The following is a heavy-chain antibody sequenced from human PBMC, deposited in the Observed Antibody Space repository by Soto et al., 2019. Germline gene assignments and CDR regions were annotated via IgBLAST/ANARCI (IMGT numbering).Heavy chain of an antibody. Sequence: QLLLQESGPGLVKPSETLSLTCTVSGGSILDSTYYWAWIRQSPGKGLEWIVTIFYSGGTFYTPSLKSRVTMSVDTSTNQFSLKLSSVTAADTAVFYCARQASGYYYGWFDPWGQGTLVTFSS. CDR1: GGSILDSTYY. CDR3: ARQASGYYYGWFDP. CDR2: IFYSGGT. J-gene: IGHJ5*02. D-gene: IGHD3-22*01. V-gene: IGHV4-39*01.